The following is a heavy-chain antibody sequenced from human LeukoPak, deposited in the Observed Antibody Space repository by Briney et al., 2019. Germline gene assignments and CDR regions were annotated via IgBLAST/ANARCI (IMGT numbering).Heavy chain of an antibody. CDR1: GYIFTSYG. J-gene: IGHJ4*02. CDR2: ISAYNGNT. D-gene: IGHD3-16*02. V-gene: IGHV1-18*01. Sequence: GASVKVSCKASGYIFTSYGISWVRQAPGQGLEWMGWISAYNGNTNYAQKLQGRVTMTTDTSTSTAYMELRSLRSDDTAVYYCARTSTRYYDWGSYPSFGYWGQGTLVTVSS. CDR3: ARTSTRYYDWGSYPSFGY.